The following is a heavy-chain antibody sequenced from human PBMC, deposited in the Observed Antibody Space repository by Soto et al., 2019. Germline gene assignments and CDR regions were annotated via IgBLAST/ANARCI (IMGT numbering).Heavy chain of an antibody. D-gene: IGHD3-22*01. CDR3: ARDLWSDSSGYYWTD. CDR1: GYTFTSYG. Sequence: ASLKVSCKASGYTFTSYGISWVRQAPGQGLEWMGWISAYNGNTNYAQKLQGRVTMTTDTSTSTAYMELRSLRSDDTAVYYCARDLWSDSSGYYWTDWGQGTLVTVSS. CDR2: ISAYNGNT. V-gene: IGHV1-18*01. J-gene: IGHJ4*02.